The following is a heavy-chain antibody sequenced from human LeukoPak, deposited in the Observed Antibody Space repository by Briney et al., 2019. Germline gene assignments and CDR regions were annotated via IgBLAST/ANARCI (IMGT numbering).Heavy chain of an antibody. D-gene: IGHD7-27*01. V-gene: IGHV3-23*01. Sequence: GGSLRLSCAASGFTFSSYTMSWVRQAPGKGLEWVSTITTSDGDTYYADSVKGRFTVSRDNSKNTLYLQMNSLRAEDTAVYYCAKDGGLWVSAHWGDSWGRGTLVTVSS. J-gene: IGHJ4*02. CDR2: ITTSDGDT. CDR3: AKDGGLWVSAHWGDS. CDR1: GFTFSSYT.